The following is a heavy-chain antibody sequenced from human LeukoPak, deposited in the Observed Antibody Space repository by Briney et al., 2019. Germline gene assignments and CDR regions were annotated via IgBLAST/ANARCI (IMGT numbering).Heavy chain of an antibody. J-gene: IGHJ4*02. Sequence: GSLRLSWAASGFIFSSYAMHWVRQARGEGLEYVSAISSNGGSTYYANSVKGRFTISRANSKNTRYLQMGSLRARDMAVYYCATHLGHYGYWGQGTLVTVCS. CDR2: ISSNGGST. V-gene: IGHV3-64*01. CDR3: ATHLGHYGY. CDR1: GFIFSSYA.